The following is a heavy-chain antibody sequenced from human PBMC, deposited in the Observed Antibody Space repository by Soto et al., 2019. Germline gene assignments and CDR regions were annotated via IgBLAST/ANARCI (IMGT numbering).Heavy chain of an antibody. V-gene: IGHV1-69*01. CDR3: ATDEYCTNGVCPIDY. CDR1: GGTFSSYA. J-gene: IGHJ4*02. CDR2: VIPIFGTA. D-gene: IGHD2-8*01. Sequence: QVQLAQSGAEVKKPGSSVKVSCKASGGTFSSYAISWVRQAPGQGLEWMGGVIPIFGTANYAQKFQGRVTITADQSTSTAYMELSSLRSEDTAVYYCATDEYCTNGVCPIDYWGQGTLVTVCS.